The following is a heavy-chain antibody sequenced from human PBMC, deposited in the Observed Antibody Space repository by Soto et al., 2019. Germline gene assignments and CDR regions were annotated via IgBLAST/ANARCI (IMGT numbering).Heavy chain of an antibody. CDR3: VKARGPRGYSGSSPYYYYYGMDV. CDR1: GFTFSSYA. CDR2: ISSNGGST. J-gene: IGHJ6*02. Sequence: GGSLRLSCSASGFTFSSYAMHWVRQAPGKGLEYVSAISSNGGSTYYADSVKGRFTISRDNSKNTLYLQMSSLRAEDTAVYYWVKARGPRGYSGSSPYYYYYGMDVWGQGTTVTVSS. V-gene: IGHV3-64D*06. D-gene: IGHD5-12*01.